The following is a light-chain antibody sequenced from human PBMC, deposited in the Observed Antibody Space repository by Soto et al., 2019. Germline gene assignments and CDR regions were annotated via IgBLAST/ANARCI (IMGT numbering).Light chain of an antibody. Sequence: EIVLTQSPGTLSLSLGEGATLSCRASQSVSSNYLAWYQQKPGQAPRLLIYGASSRATGIPDRFSGSGSGTEFTLTISRLEPEDFAVYYCQQYGNSPPWTFGQGTKVEIK. J-gene: IGKJ1*01. CDR1: QSVSSNY. CDR2: GAS. V-gene: IGKV3-20*01. CDR3: QQYGNSPPWT.